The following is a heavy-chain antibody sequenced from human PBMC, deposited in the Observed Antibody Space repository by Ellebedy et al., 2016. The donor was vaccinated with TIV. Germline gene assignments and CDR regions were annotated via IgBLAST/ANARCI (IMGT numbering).Heavy chain of an antibody. CDR1: GYTFTSYG. D-gene: IGHD3-22*01. Sequence: AASVKVSCKASGYTFTSYGISWVRQAPGQGLEWMGWISAYNGNTNYAQKLQGRVTMTTDTSTSTAYMELRSLRSDDTAVYYCARDLYYYDSSGYYYWFDPWGQGTLVTVSS. CDR3: ARDLYYYDSSGYYYWFDP. J-gene: IGHJ5*02. CDR2: ISAYNGNT. V-gene: IGHV1-18*01.